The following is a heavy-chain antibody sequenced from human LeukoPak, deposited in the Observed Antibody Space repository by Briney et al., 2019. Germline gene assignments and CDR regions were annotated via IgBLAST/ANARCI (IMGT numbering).Heavy chain of an antibody. CDR1: GLTLSSYW. J-gene: IGHJ4*02. V-gene: IGHV3-30*02. Sequence: GGSLRLSCAASGLTLSSYWMSWVRQAPGKGLEWVAFIRYDGSNKYYADSVKGRFTISRDNSKNTLYLQMNSLRAEDTAVYYCAKDLFWSGYVGPTFDYWGQGTLVTVSS. CDR3: AKDLFWSGYVGPTFDY. CDR2: IRYDGSNK. D-gene: IGHD5-12*01.